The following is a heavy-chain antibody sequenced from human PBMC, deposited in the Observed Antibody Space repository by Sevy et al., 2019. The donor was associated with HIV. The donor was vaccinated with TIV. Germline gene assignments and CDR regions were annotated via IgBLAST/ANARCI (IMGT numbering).Heavy chain of an antibody. D-gene: IGHD3-16*01. J-gene: IGHJ5*02. V-gene: IGHV3-7*01. CDR2: IKQDGSEK. Sequence: GGSLRLSCAASGFTFSSYWMNWIRQAPGKALEWVANIKQDGSEKYYVDSVKGRFTISRDNAKNSLYLEMNTLRAEDTAVYYCATSGGETWGQGTLVTVSS. CDR3: ATSGGET. CDR1: GFTFSSYW.